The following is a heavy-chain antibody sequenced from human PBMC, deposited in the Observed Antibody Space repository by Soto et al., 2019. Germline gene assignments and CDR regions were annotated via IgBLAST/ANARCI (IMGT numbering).Heavy chain of an antibody. CDR1: GFTFSSYA. J-gene: IGHJ2*01. D-gene: IGHD2-15*01. V-gene: IGHV3-23*01. Sequence: GGSLRLSCAASGFTFSSYAMTWVRQAPGKGLEWVSSISFSDGGTYYADSVKGRLTISRDNSKNTLFLQMNSLRVEDTAVYYCVKDDRILGRRYVDLWGRGTLVTV. CDR3: VKDDRILGRRYVDL. CDR2: ISFSDGGT.